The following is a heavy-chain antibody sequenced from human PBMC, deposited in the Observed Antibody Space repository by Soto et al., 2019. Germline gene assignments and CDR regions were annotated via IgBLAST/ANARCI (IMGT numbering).Heavy chain of an antibody. CDR1: RFTFSSYA. D-gene: IGHD3-9*01. Sequence: EVQLLESGGGLVQPGGSLRLSCAASRFTFSSYAMSWVRQAPRKGLEWVSAISGSGGSTYYADSVKGRFTISRDNSKNTLYLQMNSLRAEDTAVYYCAKEDTDYDILNPTHFDYWGQGTLVTVSS. J-gene: IGHJ4*02. CDR2: ISGSGGST. V-gene: IGHV3-23*01. CDR3: AKEDTDYDILNPTHFDY.